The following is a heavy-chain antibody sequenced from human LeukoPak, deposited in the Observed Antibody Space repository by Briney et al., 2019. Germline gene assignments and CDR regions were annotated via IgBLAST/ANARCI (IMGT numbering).Heavy chain of an antibody. Sequence: GGSLRLSCVASGFTFSSYSMNWVRQAPGKGLEWVSFISSSTSYIYYADSVRGRFTISRDNTKNSLFLQMHSLRAEDTAVYYCAGEQTGIAARFDYWGQGTLVTVSS. V-gene: IGHV3-21*01. J-gene: IGHJ4*02. D-gene: IGHD6-6*01. CDR3: AGEQTGIAARFDY. CDR2: ISSSTSYI. CDR1: GFTFSSYS.